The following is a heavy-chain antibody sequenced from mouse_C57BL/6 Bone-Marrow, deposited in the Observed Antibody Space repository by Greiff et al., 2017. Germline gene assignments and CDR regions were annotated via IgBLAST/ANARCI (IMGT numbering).Heavy chain of an antibody. V-gene: IGHV1-5*01. CDR3: TRPAYYSTHYFDY. D-gene: IGHD2-5*01. J-gene: IGHJ2*01. Sequence: EVQLQESGPVLARPGASVKMSCKTSGYTFTSYWMHWVKQRPGQGLEWIGAIYPGNSDTSYNQKFKGKAKLTAVTSASTAYMELSSLTNEDSAVYYCTRPAYYSTHYFDYWGQGTTLTVSS. CDR1: GYTFTSYW. CDR2: IYPGNSDT.